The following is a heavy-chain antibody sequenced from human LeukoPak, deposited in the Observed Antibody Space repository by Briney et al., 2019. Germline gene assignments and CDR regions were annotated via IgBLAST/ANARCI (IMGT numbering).Heavy chain of an antibody. CDR2: INHSGST. V-gene: IGHV4-34*01. Sequence: SETLSLTCAVSGGSFSGYYWSWIRQPTGKGLEWIGEINHSGSTNYNPSLKSRVTISVDTSKNQFSLKLSSVTAADTAVYFCARGPYSYDSSGAFDIWGQGTMVTVSS. D-gene: IGHD3-22*01. CDR3: ARGPYSYDSSGAFDI. J-gene: IGHJ3*02. CDR1: GGSFSGYY.